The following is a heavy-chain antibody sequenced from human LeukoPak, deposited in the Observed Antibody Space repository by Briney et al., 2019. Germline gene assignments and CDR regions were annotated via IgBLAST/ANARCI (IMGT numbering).Heavy chain of an antibody. D-gene: IGHD5-18*01. Sequence: SVKVSCKASGYIFSDYYMYWVRQAPGQGLEWMGWINPNSGGTNYAQKFQGRVTMTRDTSISTVYMELNRLTSDDTAVYYCAKDRYSFGTYYFDYWGQGTLVSVSS. CDR1: GYIFSDYY. V-gene: IGHV1-2*02. CDR2: INPNSGGT. CDR3: AKDRYSFGTYYFDY. J-gene: IGHJ4*02.